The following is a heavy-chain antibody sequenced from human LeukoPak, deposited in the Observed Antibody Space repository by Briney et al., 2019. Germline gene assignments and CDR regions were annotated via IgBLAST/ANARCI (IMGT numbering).Heavy chain of an antibody. J-gene: IGHJ5*02. CDR2: MNPNSGNT. Sequence: ASVKVSCKASGYTFTSYDINWVRQATGQGLEWMGWMNPNSGNTGYAQKFQGRVTITADKSTSTAYMELSSLRSEDTAVYYCATTVTDIYSSSFVFWFDPWGQGTLVTVSS. CDR1: GYTFTSYD. D-gene: IGHD6-13*01. CDR3: ATTVTDIYSSSFVFWFDP. V-gene: IGHV1-8*01.